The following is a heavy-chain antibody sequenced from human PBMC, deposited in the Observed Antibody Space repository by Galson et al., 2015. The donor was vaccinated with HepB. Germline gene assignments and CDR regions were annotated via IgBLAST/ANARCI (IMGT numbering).Heavy chain of an antibody. D-gene: IGHD3-22*01. Sequence: SLRLSCAASGFTFDDYGMHWVRQAPGKGLEWVSGISWKSGRIGYGDSVKGRFTISRDDAKNSLHLQMNSLRAEDTAFYYCAKDITYDISGIDYWGQGTLVTVSS. CDR2: ISWKSGRI. J-gene: IGHJ4*02. CDR1: GFTFDDYG. V-gene: IGHV3-9*01. CDR3: AKDITYDISGIDY.